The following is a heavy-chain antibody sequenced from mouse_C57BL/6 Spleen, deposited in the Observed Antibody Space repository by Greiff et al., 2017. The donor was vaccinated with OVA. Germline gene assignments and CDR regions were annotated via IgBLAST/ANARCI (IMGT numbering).Heavy chain of an antibody. CDR1: GFSFNTYA. J-gene: IGHJ3*01. Sequence: EVKVVESGGGLVQPKGSLKLSCAASGFSFNTYAMNWVRQAPGKGLEWVARIRSKSNNYASYYAESVKDRFTISGDDSDSMLYLQMNSLKTEDTAVYYCVRRGGYDYDWFAYWGQGTMVTVSA. CDR2: IRSKSNNYAS. V-gene: IGHV10-1*01. D-gene: IGHD2-4*01. CDR3: VRRGGYDYDWFAY.